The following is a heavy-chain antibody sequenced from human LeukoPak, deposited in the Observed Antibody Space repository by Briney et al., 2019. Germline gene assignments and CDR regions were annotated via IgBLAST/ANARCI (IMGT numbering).Heavy chain of an antibody. Sequence: SETLSLTCAVYGGSFSGYYWSWIRQPPGKGLEWIGEINHSGSTNYNPSLKSRVTISVDTSKNQFSLKLSSVTAADTAAYYCARGRPVNYCSSTSCRKFDYWGQGTLVTVSS. J-gene: IGHJ4*02. CDR3: ARGRPVNYCSSTSCRKFDY. CDR2: INHSGST. D-gene: IGHD2-2*01. CDR1: GGSFSGYY. V-gene: IGHV4-34*01.